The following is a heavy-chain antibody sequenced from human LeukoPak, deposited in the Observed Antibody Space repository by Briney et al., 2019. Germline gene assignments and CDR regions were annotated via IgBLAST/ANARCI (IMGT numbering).Heavy chain of an antibody. D-gene: IGHD3-10*01. J-gene: IGHJ4*02. CDR2: ISYDGSNK. V-gene: IGHV3-30*04. CDR3: ARGPNGSGSPYYFDY. CDR1: GFTFSSYA. Sequence: GGSLRLSCAASGFTFSSYAMHWVRQAPGKGLEWVAVISYDGSNKYYAGSVKGRFTISRDNSKNMLYLQMNSLRAEDTAVYYCARGPNGSGSPYYFDYWGQGTLVTVSS.